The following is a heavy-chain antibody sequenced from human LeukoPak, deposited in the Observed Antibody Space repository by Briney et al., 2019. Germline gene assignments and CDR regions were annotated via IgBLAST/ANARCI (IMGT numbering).Heavy chain of an antibody. D-gene: IGHD3-22*01. V-gene: IGHV3-23*01. CDR3: AKDDSGPYYHDSSGYYRVLTDAFDI. CDR2: ISASGDDT. J-gene: IGHJ3*02. Sequence: GGSPRLSCAASGFTFSSYAMSWVRQAPGKGLEWVSVISASGDDTYYADSVKGRFTISRDNSKNTLYLQMNSLRAEDTAVYYCAKDDSGPYYHDSSGYYRVLTDAFDIWGQGTMVTVSS. CDR1: GFTFSSYA.